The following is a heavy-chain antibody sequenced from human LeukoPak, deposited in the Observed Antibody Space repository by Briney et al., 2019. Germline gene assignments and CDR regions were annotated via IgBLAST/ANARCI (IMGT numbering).Heavy chain of an antibody. D-gene: IGHD3-16*02. CDR3: ARGPYDYVWGSYLYFDY. Sequence: ETLSLTCTVSGGSISSYYWSWIRQPPGKGLEWIGYIYYSGSTNYNPSLKSRVTISVDTSKNQFSLKLSSVTAADTAVYYCARGPYDYVWGSYLYFDYWGQGTLVTVSS. CDR2: IYYSGST. V-gene: IGHV4-59*01. CDR1: GGSISSYY. J-gene: IGHJ4*02.